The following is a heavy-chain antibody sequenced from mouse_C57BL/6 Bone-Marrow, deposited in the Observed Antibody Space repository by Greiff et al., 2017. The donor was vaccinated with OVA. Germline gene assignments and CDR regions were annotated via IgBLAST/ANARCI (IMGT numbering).Heavy chain of an antibody. D-gene: IGHD1-1*01. Sequence: VQLQQSGAELVRPGTSVKVSCKASGYAFTNYLIEWVKQRPGQGLEWIGVINPGSGGTNYNEKFKGKATLTADKSSSTAYMQLSSLTSEDSAVYFCASGVLRDYWGQGTSVTVSS. CDR3: ASGVLRDY. CDR1: GYAFTNYL. V-gene: IGHV1-54*01. CDR2: INPGSGGT. J-gene: IGHJ4*01.